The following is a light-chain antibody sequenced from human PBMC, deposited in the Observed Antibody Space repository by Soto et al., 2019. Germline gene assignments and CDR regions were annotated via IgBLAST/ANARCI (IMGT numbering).Light chain of an antibody. CDR3: QQYNGCSRT. J-gene: IGKJ1*01. Sequence: DIQMTQSPFTLSASVGDRVTITCRASQSIDIWLAWYQQKPGKAPKLLIYKASSLESGVPSRFSGSGSGTEFTLTISSLQPDDFATYYCQQYNGCSRTFGQGTKVDIK. V-gene: IGKV1-5*03. CDR1: QSIDIW. CDR2: KAS.